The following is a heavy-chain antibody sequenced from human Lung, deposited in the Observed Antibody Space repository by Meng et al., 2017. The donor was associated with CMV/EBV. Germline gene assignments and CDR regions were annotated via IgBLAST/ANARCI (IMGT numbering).Heavy chain of an antibody. J-gene: IGHJ2*01. CDR3: ARDQGCSSTSCYIRGVRYFDL. CDR1: GGYY. D-gene: IGHD2-2*02. CDR2: IYYSGST. V-gene: IGHV4-31*02. Sequence: GGYYWSWIRKHPGKGLEWIGYIYYSGSTYYNPSLKSRVTISVDTSKNQFSLKLSSVTAADTAVYYCARDQGCSSTSCYIRGVRYFDLWGRGTLVTVSS.